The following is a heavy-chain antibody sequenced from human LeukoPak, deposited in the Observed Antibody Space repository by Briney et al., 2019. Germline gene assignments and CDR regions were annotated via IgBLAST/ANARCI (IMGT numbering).Heavy chain of an antibody. CDR2: IIPIFGTA. Sequence: SVKVSCKASGGTFSSYAISWVRQAPGQGLEWMGGIIPIFGTANYAQKFQGRVTITADESTSTAYMELSSLRSEDTAVYYCAGAVVIIPDYYYMDVWAKGPRSPSP. J-gene: IGHJ6*03. CDR3: AGAVVIIPDYYYMDV. CDR1: GGTFSSYA. V-gene: IGHV1-69*01. D-gene: IGHD3-3*01.